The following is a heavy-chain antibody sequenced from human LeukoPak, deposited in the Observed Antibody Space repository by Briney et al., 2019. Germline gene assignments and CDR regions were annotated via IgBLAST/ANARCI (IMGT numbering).Heavy chain of an antibody. Sequence: SETLSPICGVSGGSLYNTNYWSWVRQAPGKGLEWIGEIAHDGTTNYNPSLRSRVAMSFDRANNQFSLSLTSVTAADTAVYYSRREDRPYCPFAYWGQGVLVTVSS. D-gene: IGHD2-8*02. CDR1: GGSLYNTNY. V-gene: IGHV4-4*02. CDR2: IAHDGTT. J-gene: IGHJ4*02. CDR3: RREDRPYCPFAY.